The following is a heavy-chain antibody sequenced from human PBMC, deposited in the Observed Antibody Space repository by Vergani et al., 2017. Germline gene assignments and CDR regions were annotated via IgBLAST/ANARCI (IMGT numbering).Heavy chain of an antibody. CDR3: ARGASGDYVSSFDY. J-gene: IGHJ4*02. CDR1: GFTFSSYA. V-gene: IGHV3-23*01. CDR2: ISGSGGNT. D-gene: IGHD4-17*01. Sequence: EVQLLESGGNLIQPGGSLRLSCGASGFTFSSYAMTWVRLAPGKGLQWVSAISGSGGNTFYTDSVKCRFTISRDNSKDTLYLQMNSLRAEDTAVYYCARGASGDYVSSFDYWGQGTLVTVSS.